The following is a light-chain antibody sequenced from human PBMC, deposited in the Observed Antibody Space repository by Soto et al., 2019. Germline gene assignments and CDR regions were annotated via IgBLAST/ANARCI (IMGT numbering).Light chain of an antibody. Sequence: EIVLTQSRTTLSLSPGEISTLSCRASQSVSSNLAWYQQKPGQAPRLLIYGASTRATGIPARFSGSGSGTDFTLTISRLEPEDFAVYYCQQYGSSGTFGQGTKVDIK. CDR2: GAS. CDR1: QSVSSN. CDR3: QQYGSSGT. V-gene: IGKV3-20*01. J-gene: IGKJ1*01.